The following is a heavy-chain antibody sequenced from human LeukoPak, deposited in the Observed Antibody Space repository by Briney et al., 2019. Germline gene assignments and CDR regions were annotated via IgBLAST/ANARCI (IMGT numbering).Heavy chain of an antibody. CDR2: IYNSGST. D-gene: IGHD2-2*01. CDR1: GGSISSSSYY. Sequence: SETLSLTCTVSGGSISSSSYYSGWIRQPPGKGLEWIGSIYNSGSTYYNPSLKSRFTISVDTSKNQFSLKLSSVTAADTAVYYCARHGMGRGIVVVPAALNPWGQGTLVTVSS. CDR3: ARHGMGRGIVVVPAALNP. J-gene: IGHJ5*02. V-gene: IGHV4-39*01.